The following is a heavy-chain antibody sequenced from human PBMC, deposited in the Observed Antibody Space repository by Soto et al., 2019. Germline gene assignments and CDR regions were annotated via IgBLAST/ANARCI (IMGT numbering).Heavy chain of an antibody. Sequence: GALVKVSCKASGYTFTSYAMHWVRQAPGQRLEWMGWINAGNGNTKYSQKFQGRVTITRDTSASTAYMELSSLRSEDTAVYYCASRSSPSLDYYYGMDVWGQGTTVTVSS. J-gene: IGHJ6*02. CDR1: GYTFTSYA. D-gene: IGHD2-2*01. CDR2: INAGNGNT. V-gene: IGHV1-3*01. CDR3: ASRSSPSLDYYYGMDV.